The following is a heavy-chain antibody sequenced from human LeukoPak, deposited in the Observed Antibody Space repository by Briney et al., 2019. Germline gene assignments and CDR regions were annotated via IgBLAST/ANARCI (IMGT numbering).Heavy chain of an antibody. D-gene: IGHD4-23*01. CDR1: GFTFSNSA. CDR3: ASNDYGGKGFFQNYYYYYGMDV. J-gene: IGHJ6*02. V-gene: IGHV1-58*01. Sequence: ASVKVSCKASGFTFSNSAVQWVRQARGQRLEWIGWIVVGSGNTNYAQKFQGRVTMTRDTSTSTVYMELSSLRSEDTAVYYCASNDYGGKGFFQNYYYYYGMDVWGQGTTVTVSS. CDR2: IVVGSGNT.